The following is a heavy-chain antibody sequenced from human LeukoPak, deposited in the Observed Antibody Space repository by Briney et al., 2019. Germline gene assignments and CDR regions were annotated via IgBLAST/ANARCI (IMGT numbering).Heavy chain of an antibody. CDR3: GGGVFSLVDY. V-gene: IGHV3-30-3*01. CDR1: GFTFSSYA. D-gene: IGHD2/OR15-2a*01. CDR2: ISYDGSNK. Sequence: GGSLRLSCAASGFTFSSYAMHWVRQAPGKGLEWVAVISYDGSNKYYADSVKGRFTISRDNSKNTLYLQMNSLRAEDTAVYYCGGGVFSLVDYWGQGTLVTVSS. J-gene: IGHJ4*02.